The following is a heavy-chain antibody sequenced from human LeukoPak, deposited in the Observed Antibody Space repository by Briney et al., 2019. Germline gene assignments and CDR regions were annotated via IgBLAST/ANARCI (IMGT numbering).Heavy chain of an antibody. CDR2: INPNSGDT. Sequence: ASVKVSCKASGYTFIGYYMHWVRQAPGQGLEWIGWINPNSGDTHSAPRFQGRVTMTRDTSLSTASMVLSTLTSDDTAVYYCARDQDTIFGVATAFDFWGQGTLVTVSS. CDR1: GYTFIGYY. V-gene: IGHV1-2*02. CDR3: ARDQDTIFGVATAFDF. J-gene: IGHJ4*02. D-gene: IGHD3-3*01.